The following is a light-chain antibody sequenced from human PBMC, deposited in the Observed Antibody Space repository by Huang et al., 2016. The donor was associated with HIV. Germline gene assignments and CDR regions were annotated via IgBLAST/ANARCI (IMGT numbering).Light chain of an antibody. Sequence: DIVMTQSPDSLAVVLGERATINCKSSQSLLYSSNNKNYLAWYQKKPVQPPKLLIYGASTREAGVPDRFSGSGSETDFTLTISSLQAEDVAVYYCHQYYATGTFGQGTKVEI. CDR3: HQYYATGT. CDR1: QSLLYSSNNKNY. V-gene: IGKV4-1*01. CDR2: GAS. J-gene: IGKJ1*01.